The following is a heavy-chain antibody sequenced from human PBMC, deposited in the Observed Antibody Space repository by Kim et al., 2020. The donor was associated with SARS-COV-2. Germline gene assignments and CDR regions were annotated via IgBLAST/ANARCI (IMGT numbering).Heavy chain of an antibody. V-gene: IGHV3-21*01. CDR2: ISSSSSYI. J-gene: IGHJ5*02. CDR1: GFTFSSYS. Sequence: GGSLRLSCAASGFTFSSYSMNWVRQAPGKGLEWVSSISSSSSYIYYADSVKGRFTISRDNAKNSLYLQMNSLRAEDTAVYYCARDASIAAAGPYNWFDPWGQGTLVTVSS. CDR3: ARDASIAAAGPYNWFDP. D-gene: IGHD6-13*01.